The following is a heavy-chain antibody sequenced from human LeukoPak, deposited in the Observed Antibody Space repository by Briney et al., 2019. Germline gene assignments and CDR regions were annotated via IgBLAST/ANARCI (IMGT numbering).Heavy chain of an antibody. CDR3: ARHRYYYDSSGYHGTDAFDI. V-gene: IGHV4-39*01. J-gene: IGHJ3*02. CDR2: IYYSGST. D-gene: IGHD3-22*01. Sequence: SETLSLTCTVSGGSISSSSYYWGWIRQPPGQGLEWIGSIYYSGSTYYNPSLKSRVTISVDTSKNQFSLKLSSVTAADTAVYYCARHRYYYDSSGYHGTDAFDIWGQGTMVTVSS. CDR1: GGSISSSSYY.